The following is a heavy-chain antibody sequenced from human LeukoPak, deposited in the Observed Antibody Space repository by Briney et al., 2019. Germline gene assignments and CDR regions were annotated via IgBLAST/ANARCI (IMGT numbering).Heavy chain of an antibody. D-gene: IGHD6-13*01. CDR3: ATSIAAAGPKEAWFDP. Sequence: ASVKVSCKASGGTFSSYAISWVRQAPGQGLEWMGRIIPILGIANYAQKFQGRVTITTDESTSTAYMELSSLRSEDTAVYYCATSIAAAGPKEAWFDPWGQGTLVTVSS. CDR2: IIPILGIA. CDR1: GGTFSSYA. V-gene: IGHV1-69*04. J-gene: IGHJ5*02.